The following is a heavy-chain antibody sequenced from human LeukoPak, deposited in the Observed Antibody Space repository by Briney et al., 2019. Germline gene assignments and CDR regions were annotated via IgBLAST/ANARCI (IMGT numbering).Heavy chain of an antibody. CDR1: GFTFSNPW. D-gene: IGHD2-2*01. V-gene: IGHV3-15*01. J-gene: IGHJ4*02. Sequence: PGGSLRLSCSASGFTFSNPWMSWVRQAPGKGLEWVGRIKSKTDGGTTDYAAPVKGRFTISRDDSKNTLYLQMNSLKTEDTAVYYCTTVGPYSSNYDFNYWGQGTPVTVSS. CDR3: TTVGPYSSNYDFNY. CDR2: IKSKTDGGTT.